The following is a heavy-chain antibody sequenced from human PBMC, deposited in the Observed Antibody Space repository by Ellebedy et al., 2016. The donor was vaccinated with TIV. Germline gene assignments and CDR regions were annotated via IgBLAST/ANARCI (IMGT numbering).Heavy chain of an antibody. CDR2: YDPESGEI. D-gene: IGHD1-20*01. Sequence: ASVKVSXXVTTYTLSELSMHWVRQAPGKGLEWMGGYDPESGEIIYAQKFQDRVTMTEDRSIDTVYMELSSLRPEDTAMYYCATEGVEGIPGKYLWGQGTRVSVSS. J-gene: IGHJ4*02. CDR3: ATEGVEGIPGKYL. CDR1: TYTLSELS. V-gene: IGHV1-24*01.